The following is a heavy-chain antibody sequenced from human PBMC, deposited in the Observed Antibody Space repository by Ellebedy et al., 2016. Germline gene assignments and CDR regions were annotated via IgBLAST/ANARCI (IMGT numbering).Heavy chain of an antibody. V-gene: IGHV1-3*04. Sequence: ASVKVSCKASGYSFTNYGLHWVRQAPGQRLEWMGLINTVNGDRKYSQKLKGRVTFTTYTSATTAYMELTDLESEDPSLYYCVRAYGAFSWFDPWGQGTLITVSS. D-gene: IGHD4-17*01. CDR2: INTVNGDR. CDR1: GYSFTNYG. CDR3: VRAYGAFSWFDP. J-gene: IGHJ5*02.